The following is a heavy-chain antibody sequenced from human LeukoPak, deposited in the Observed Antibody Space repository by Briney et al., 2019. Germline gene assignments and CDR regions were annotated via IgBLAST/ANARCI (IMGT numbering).Heavy chain of an antibody. Sequence: PSETLSLTCAVSGGSISSGGYSWPWIRQPPGTGLECIGHIYYSGTTYYNPSLKSRVTISLDTSKNQFSLRLTSVTAADTAVYYCARRSCSWLDYYIDVWAKGTTVTVSS. CDR1: GGSISSGGYS. CDR3: ARRSCSWLDYYIDV. V-gene: IGHV4-30-4*07. CDR2: IYYSGTT. J-gene: IGHJ6*03. D-gene: IGHD6-13*01.